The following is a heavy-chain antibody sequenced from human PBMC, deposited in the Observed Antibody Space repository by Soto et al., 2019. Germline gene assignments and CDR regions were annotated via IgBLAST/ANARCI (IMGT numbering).Heavy chain of an antibody. CDR3: ARFGRLTCNLVS. CDR1: GFTFSSYS. CDR2: INSDSSAA. J-gene: IGHJ5*01. V-gene: IGHV3-48*02. Sequence: EVQLVESGGDLVQPGGSLRLSCVASGFTFSSYSINWVRLAPGKGLEWLAYINSDSSAAYYADSVKGRFTISRDNAKNSLYLQMNSLRDEDSGVYYCARFGRLTCNLVSWGQGTLVTVSS. D-gene: IGHD3-10*01.